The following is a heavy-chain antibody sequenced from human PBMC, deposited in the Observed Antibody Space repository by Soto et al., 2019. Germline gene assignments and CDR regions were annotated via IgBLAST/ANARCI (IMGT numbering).Heavy chain of an antibody. CDR3: AKQFDDGGLDDY. D-gene: IGHD4-17*01. CDR1: GFAFRNYG. Sequence: QVHLVESGGGVVQPGRSLRLSCAASGFAFRNYGMHWVRQAPGKGLEWVAVTSKDDSSKYYADSVRGRFTISRDNSKNPVWLQMDSLRGDDTGVYYCAKQFDDGGLDDYWGQGTLVTVSS. V-gene: IGHV3-30*18. CDR2: TSKDDSSK. J-gene: IGHJ4*02.